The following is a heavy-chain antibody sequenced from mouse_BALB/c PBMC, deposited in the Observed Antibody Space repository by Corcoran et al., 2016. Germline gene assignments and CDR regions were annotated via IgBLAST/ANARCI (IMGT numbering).Heavy chain of an antibody. CDR3: ARQGGTY. CDR2: ILPGSGST. Sequence: QVQLQQSGAELMKPGASVKISCKATGYTFSRYWIEWVKQRPGHGLEWIGDILPGSGSTYYNEKFKGKATFTADTSSSTAYIQLSSLTSEDSAVYYCARQGGTYWGQGTLVTVSA. V-gene: IGHV1-9*01. CDR1: GYTFSRYW. J-gene: IGHJ3*01.